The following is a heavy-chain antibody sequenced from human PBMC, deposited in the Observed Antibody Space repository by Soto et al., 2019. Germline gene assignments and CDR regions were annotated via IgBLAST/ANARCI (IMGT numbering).Heavy chain of an antibody. CDR1: GGSISSSSYY. CDR2: IYLTGST. V-gene: IGHV4-30-2*01. Sequence: PSETLSLTCTVSGGSISSSSYYWSWVRQPPGKGLEWIGCIYLTGSTYYNPSLKSRVTISVDRSKNQFSLKLSSVTAADTAVYYCATVPSPWGQGTLVTVSS. J-gene: IGHJ5*02. CDR3: ATVPSP.